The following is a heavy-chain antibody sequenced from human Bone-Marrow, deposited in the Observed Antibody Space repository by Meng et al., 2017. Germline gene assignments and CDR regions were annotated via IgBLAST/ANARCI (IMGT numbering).Heavy chain of an antibody. CDR3: AREYDSSGYYWYYYGMDV. J-gene: IGHJ6*02. V-gene: IGHV1-2*06. CDR2: INPNSGGT. CDR1: GYTFTGYY. D-gene: IGHD3-22*01. Sequence: ASVKVSCKASGYTFTGYYMHWVRQAPGQGLEWMGRINPNSGGTNYAQKFQGRVTITADESTSTAYMELSSLRSEDTAVYYCAREYDSSGYYWYYYGMDVWGQGTTVTVSS.